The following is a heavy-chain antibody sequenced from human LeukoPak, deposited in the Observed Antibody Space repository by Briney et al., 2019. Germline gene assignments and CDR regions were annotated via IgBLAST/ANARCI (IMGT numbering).Heavy chain of an antibody. CDR1: GFTFSNSG. D-gene: IGHD5-18*01. Sequence: GGSLRHTCAASGFTFSNSGIAWVRQAPGKGLESVSFISGDGDITYYADSVKGRFTISRDNSKNTLYLQMNSLRAEDTAVYYCAKGGGYSYNSWFDPWGQGTLVTVSS. CDR3: AKGGGYSYNSWFDP. J-gene: IGHJ5*02. V-gene: IGHV3-23*01. CDR2: ISGDGDIT.